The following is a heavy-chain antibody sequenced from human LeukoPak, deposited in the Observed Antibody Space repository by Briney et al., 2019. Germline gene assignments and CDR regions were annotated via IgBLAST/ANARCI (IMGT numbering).Heavy chain of an antibody. J-gene: IGHJ4*02. D-gene: IGHD3-22*01. V-gene: IGHV1-3*01. CDR3: ARSEANYYDSSGYAAFDY. CDR2: INAGNGNT. Sequence: GASVTVSCTASGYTFTTYAMHWVRQAPGQRLEWMGWINAGNGNTKYSQKFQGRVTITRDTYASTAYMELSSLRSEGTAVYYCARSEANYYDSSGYAAFDYWGQGTLVTVSS. CDR1: GYTFTTYA.